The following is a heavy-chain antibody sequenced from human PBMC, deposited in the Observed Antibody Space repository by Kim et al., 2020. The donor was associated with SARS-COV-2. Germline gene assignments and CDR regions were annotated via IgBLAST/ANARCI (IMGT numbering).Heavy chain of an antibody. CDR3: ARDRRMVRGVNHYYYYYYGMDV. J-gene: IGHJ6*02. CDR1: GYTFTSYG. CDR2: ISAYNGNT. D-gene: IGHD3-10*01. Sequence: ASVKVSCKASGYTFTSYGISWVRQAPGQGLEWMGWISAYNGNTNYAQKLQGRVTMTTDTSTSTAYMELRSLRSDDTAVYYCARDRRMVRGVNHYYYYYYGMDVWGQGTTVTVSS. V-gene: IGHV1-18*01.